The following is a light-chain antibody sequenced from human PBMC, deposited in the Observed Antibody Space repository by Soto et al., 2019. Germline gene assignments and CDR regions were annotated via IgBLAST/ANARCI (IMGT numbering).Light chain of an antibody. V-gene: IGKV3-15*01. CDR1: QSVSSN. Sequence: EIVMTQSPATLSVSPGERATLSCRASQSVSSNLAWYQQKPGQDPRLLIYGASTRATGIPARFSGSGSGTEFTLTISSLQSEDFAVYYCQQYNNGWTFGQGTKVEIK. J-gene: IGKJ1*01. CDR3: QQYNNGWT. CDR2: GAS.